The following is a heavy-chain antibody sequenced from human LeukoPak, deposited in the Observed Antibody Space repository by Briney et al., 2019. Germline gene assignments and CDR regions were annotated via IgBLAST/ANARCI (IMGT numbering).Heavy chain of an antibody. V-gene: IGHV4-59*01. CDR2: IYYSGST. J-gene: IGHJ3*02. D-gene: IGHD3-3*01. CDR1: GGSISSYY. CDR3: ARAPLRFLEWLSPNHAFDI. Sequence: SETLSLTCTVSGGSISSYYWSRIRQPPGKGLEWIGYIYYSGSTNYNPSLKSRVTISVDTSKNQFSLKLSSVTAADTAVYYCARAPLRFLEWLSPNHAFDIWAKGQWSPSLQ.